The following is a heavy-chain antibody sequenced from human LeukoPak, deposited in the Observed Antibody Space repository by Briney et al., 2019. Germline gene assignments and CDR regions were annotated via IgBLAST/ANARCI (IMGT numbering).Heavy chain of an antibody. Sequence: PGGSLRLSCAASGFTFSSYAMSWVRQPPGKGLEWVSAISGSGGSTYYADSAKGRFTISRDNSKNTLYLHMNSLIAADTAVYYCAKTHFSWGCCHLCFDFWGEGTGVSVSS. V-gene: IGHV3-23*01. CDR1: GFTFSSYA. CDR2: ISGSGGST. D-gene: IGHD2-15*01. CDR3: AKTHFSWGCCHLCFDF. J-gene: IGHJ4*02.